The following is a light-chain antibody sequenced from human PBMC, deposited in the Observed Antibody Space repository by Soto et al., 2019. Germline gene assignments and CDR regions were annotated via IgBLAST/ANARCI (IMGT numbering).Light chain of an antibody. CDR2: GAS. CDR1: QSVSSSY. CDR3: QQYGSSPQIT. Sequence: EIEMTQSPGTLSLSPGERATLSCRASQSVSSSYLAWYQQKPGQAPRLLIYGASSRATGIPDRFSGSGSGTDFTLTISRLEPEDFSVYYCQQYGSSPQITFGGGTNVDTK. J-gene: IGKJ4*01. V-gene: IGKV3-20*01.